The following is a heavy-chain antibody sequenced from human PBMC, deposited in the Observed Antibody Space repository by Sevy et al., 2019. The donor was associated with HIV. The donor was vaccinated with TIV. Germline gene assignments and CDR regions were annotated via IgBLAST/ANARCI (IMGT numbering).Heavy chain of an antibody. CDR2: MNPNSGNT. CDR3: ARDRPAGNGMDV. CDR1: GYTFSTYD. J-gene: IGHJ6*01. Sequence: ASVKVSCKASGYTFSTYDINWVRQATGQGLEWMGWMNPNSGNTGYAQMFQGRVTMTRDTSISTVYMEMSSLTSEDTAVYYCARDRPAGNGMDVWGQGTTVTVSS. V-gene: IGHV1-8*01.